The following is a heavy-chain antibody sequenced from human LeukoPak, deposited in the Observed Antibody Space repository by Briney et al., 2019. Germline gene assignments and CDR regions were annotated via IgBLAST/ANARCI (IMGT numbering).Heavy chain of an antibody. J-gene: IGHJ4*02. D-gene: IGHD6-13*01. Sequence: TGGSLRLSCAASGFTFSSYAMGWVRQAPGKGLEWVSAISGSGGSTYYADSVKGRFTISRDNSKNTLYLQMNSLRAEDTAVYYCAKAPKAGPRKDFDYWGQGTLVTVSS. CDR2: ISGSGGST. CDR3: AKAPKAGPRKDFDY. V-gene: IGHV3-23*01. CDR1: GFTFSSYA.